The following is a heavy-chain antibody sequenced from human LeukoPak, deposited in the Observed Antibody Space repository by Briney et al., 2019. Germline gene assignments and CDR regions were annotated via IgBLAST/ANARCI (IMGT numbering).Heavy chain of an antibody. D-gene: IGHD2-21*02. J-gene: IGHJ4*02. Sequence: GGSLRLSCAASGFTFSDYYMSWVRQAPGKGLEWVSGISGTSGTINYAAPVKGRFTISRDNSKNTLYLQMNSLRVDDMAVYYCAKRLGDPRAFDYWGQGTLVTVSS. CDR3: AKRLGDPRAFDY. CDR2: ISGTSGTI. CDR1: GFTFSDYY. V-gene: IGHV3-23*01.